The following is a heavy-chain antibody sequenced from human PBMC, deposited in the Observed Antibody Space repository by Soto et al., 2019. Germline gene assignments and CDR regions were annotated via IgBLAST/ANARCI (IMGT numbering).Heavy chain of an antibody. J-gene: IGHJ5*02. CDR1: GGYISSGGYS. CDR2: IYYRGRT. Sequence: SETLSLTCTVSGGYISSGGYSWSWIRQHPGKGLEWIGYIYYRGRTYYNPSLHSRVSIAVDTTENQFSLKLTSVTAADTSVYYCARGSFSSSSSWFDPWGRGTLVTVSS. CDR3: ARGSFSSSSSWFDP. D-gene: IGHD6-6*01. V-gene: IGHV4-31*03.